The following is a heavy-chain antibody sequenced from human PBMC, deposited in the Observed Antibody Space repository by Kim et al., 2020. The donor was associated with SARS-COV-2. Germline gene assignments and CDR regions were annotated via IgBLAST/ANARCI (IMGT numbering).Heavy chain of an antibody. Sequence: SETLSLTCTVSGGSISSGGYYWSWIRQHPGKGLEWIGYIYYSGSTYYNPSLKSRVTISVDTSKNQFSLKLSSVTAADTAVYYCAREERGYDSYYYGMDVWGQGTTVTVSS. J-gene: IGHJ6*02. CDR3: AREERGYDSYYYGMDV. V-gene: IGHV4-31*03. CDR1: GGSISSGGYY. CDR2: IYYSGST. D-gene: IGHD5-12*01.